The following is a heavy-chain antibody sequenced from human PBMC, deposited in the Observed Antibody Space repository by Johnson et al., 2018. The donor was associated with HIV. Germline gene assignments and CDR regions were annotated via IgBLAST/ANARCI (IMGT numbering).Heavy chain of an antibody. CDR3: AKDTGGNSGNDGFDM. CDR2: ISYDGSNK. D-gene: IGHD4-23*01. V-gene: IGHV3-30-3*01. CDR1: EFTFSTFSRNA. J-gene: IGHJ3*02. Sequence: QVQLVESGGGLVKPGGSLRLSCAASEFTFSTFSRNAMHWVRKAPGKGLEWVAVISYDGSNKYYADSVKGRFTISRDNSKNTLYLQMNSLRAEDTAVYYCAKDTGGNSGNDGFDMWGRGTMVTVSS.